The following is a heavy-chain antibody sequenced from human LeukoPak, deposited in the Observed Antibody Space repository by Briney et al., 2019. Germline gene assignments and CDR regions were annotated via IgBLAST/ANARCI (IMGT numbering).Heavy chain of an antibody. D-gene: IGHD1-26*01. CDR2: IYTSGST. Sequence: SETLSLTCTVSGGSISSGSYYWSWIRQPAGKGLEWIGRIYTSGSTNYNPSLKSRVTISVDTSKNQFSLKLSSVTAADTAVYYCARSEGSWGSYFSNWGQGTLVTVSS. V-gene: IGHV4-61*02. CDR1: GGSISSGSYY. CDR3: ARSEGSWGSYFSN. J-gene: IGHJ4*02.